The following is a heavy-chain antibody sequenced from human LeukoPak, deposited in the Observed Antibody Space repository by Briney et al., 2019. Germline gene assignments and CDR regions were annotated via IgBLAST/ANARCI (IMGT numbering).Heavy chain of an antibody. V-gene: IGHV1-18*01. CDR1: GGTFGDYA. CDR2: ISAYNGDT. D-gene: IGHD6-19*01. Sequence: ASVKVSCKASGGTFGDYAVSWVRQAPGQGLEWMGWISAYNGDTNYAQKLQARVTLTTDSSTSTAYMELRSLRSDDTAVYYCARDPSNTSGWMTWFDPWGQGTLVIVSS. J-gene: IGHJ5*02. CDR3: ARDPSNTSGWMTWFDP.